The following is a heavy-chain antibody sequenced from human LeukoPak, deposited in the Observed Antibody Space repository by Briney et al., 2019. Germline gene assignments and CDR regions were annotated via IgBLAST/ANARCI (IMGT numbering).Heavy chain of an antibody. CDR3: ARVKVPGAFDI. CDR1: GYTFTTYG. Sequence: ASVKVSCKASGYTFTTYGITWVRQAPGQGLEWMGWISTYNGNTNYAQKLQGRVTMTTDTSTSTAYMELRSLRSDDTAVYYCARVKVPGAFDIWGQGTMVTVSS. CDR2: ISTYNGNT. V-gene: IGHV1-18*01. J-gene: IGHJ3*02.